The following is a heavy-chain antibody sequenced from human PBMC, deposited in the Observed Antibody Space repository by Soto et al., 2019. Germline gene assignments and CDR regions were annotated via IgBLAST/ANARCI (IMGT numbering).Heavy chain of an antibody. Sequence: SETLSLTCAVYGGSFSGYYWSWIRQPPGKGLEWSGEINHSGSTNYNPSLKSRVTISVDTSKNQFSLKLSSVTAADTAVYYCARSPHRPRWLDYWGQGTLVTVSS. J-gene: IGHJ4*02. CDR3: ARSPHRPRWLDY. CDR1: GGSFSGYY. CDR2: INHSGST. D-gene: IGHD6-6*01. V-gene: IGHV4-34*01.